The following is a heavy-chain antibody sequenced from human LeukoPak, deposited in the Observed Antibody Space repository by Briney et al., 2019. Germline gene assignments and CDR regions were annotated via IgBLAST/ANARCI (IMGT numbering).Heavy chain of an antibody. CDR1: GFSFSDYH. D-gene: IGHD3-10*01. CDR3: ARGPREWFGELLLSYFDY. Sequence: KPGGSLRLSCAASGFSFSDYHMIWIRQPPGKGLEWIGEINHSGSTNYNPSLKSRVTISVDTSKNQFSLKLSSVTAADTAVYYCARGPREWFGELLLSYFDYWGQGTLVTVSS. J-gene: IGHJ4*02. CDR2: INHSGST. V-gene: IGHV4-34*01.